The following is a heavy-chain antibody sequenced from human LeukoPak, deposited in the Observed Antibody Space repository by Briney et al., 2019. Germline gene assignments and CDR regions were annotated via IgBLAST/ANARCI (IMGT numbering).Heavy chain of an antibody. V-gene: IGHV3-74*01. J-gene: IGHJ4*02. CDR3: ASSSYSSSSFDY. D-gene: IGHD6-13*01. CDR1: GFTFSSYW. Sequence: PGGPLRLSCAASGFTFSSYWMHWVRQAPEKGLVWVSRINSDESSTSYADSVKGRLTISRDNAKNTPYLEMNSLRAEDTAVYYCASSSYSSSSFDYWGQGTLVTVSS. CDR2: INSDESST.